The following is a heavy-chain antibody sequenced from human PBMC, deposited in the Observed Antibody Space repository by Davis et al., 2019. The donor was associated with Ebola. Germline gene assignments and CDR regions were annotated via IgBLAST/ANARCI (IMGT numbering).Heavy chain of an antibody. Sequence: MPGGSLRLSCTVSGGSVSSGSYYWSWIRQPPGKGLEWIGYIYYSGSSNHNPSLRSRVTISVDTSKNQFSLKLSSVTAADTAVYYCARVPYYGSGSYPSYYYYGMDVWGQGTTVTVSS. CDR2: IYYSGSS. D-gene: IGHD3-10*01. CDR3: ARVPYYGSGSYPSYYYYGMDV. J-gene: IGHJ6*02. CDR1: GGSVSSGSYY. V-gene: IGHV4-61*01.